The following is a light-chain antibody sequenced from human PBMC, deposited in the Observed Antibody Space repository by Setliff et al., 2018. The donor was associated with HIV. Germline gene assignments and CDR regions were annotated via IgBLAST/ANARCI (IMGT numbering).Light chain of an antibody. J-gene: IGLJ1*01. CDR1: RSDVGGYNY. V-gene: IGLV2-14*01. CDR3: SSSRSSTIEV. CDR2: DVS. Sequence: QSALTQPASVSGSPGQSITISCTGTRSDVGGYNYVSWYQQHPGKAPKLMIYDVSKRPSGVSDRFSGSKSGNTASLTISGLQAEDEADYYCSSSRSSTIEVFGTGTKVTVL.